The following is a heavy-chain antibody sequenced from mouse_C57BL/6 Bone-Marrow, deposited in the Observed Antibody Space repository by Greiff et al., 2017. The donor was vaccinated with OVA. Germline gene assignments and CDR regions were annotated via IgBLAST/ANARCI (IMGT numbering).Heavy chain of an antibody. V-gene: IGHV1-15*01. Sequence: QVQLQQSGAELVRPGASVTLSCKASGYTFTDYEMHWVKQTPVHGLEWIGAIDPETGGTAYNQKFKGQAILPADKSSSTAYMELRSLTSEDSAVYYGTRGYSNYYAMDYWGQGTAVTVSS. D-gene: IGHD2-5*01. CDR1: GYTFTDYE. CDR3: TRGYSNYYAMDY. CDR2: IDPETGGT. J-gene: IGHJ4*01.